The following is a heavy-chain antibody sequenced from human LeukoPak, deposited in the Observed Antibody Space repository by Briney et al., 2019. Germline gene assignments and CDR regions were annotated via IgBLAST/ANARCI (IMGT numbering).Heavy chain of an antibody. D-gene: IGHD5-18*01. Sequence: SETLSLTCTVSGGSISSGGYYWSWIRQHPGKGLEWIGYIYYSGSTYYNPSLKSRVTISVDTSKNQFSLKLSSVTAADTAVYYCARDREGRYSYGNFFDYWGQGTLVTVSS. CDR1: GGSISSGGYY. CDR3: ARDREGRYSYGNFFDY. V-gene: IGHV4-31*03. CDR2: IYYSGST. J-gene: IGHJ4*02.